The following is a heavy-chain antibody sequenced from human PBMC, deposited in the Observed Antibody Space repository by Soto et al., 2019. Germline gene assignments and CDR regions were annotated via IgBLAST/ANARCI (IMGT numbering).Heavy chain of an antibody. D-gene: IGHD2-15*01. CDR2: IGAADDP. Sequence: LRLSCAASGFTFSAYDMHWVRQTTGKGLEWVSAIGAADDPYYLGSVKGRFTISRENAKNSLYLQMNSLRAEDTAVYYCARAYSGRLPRRADYYFAMDVWGQGTTVTVSS. J-gene: IGHJ6*02. CDR1: GFTFSAYD. V-gene: IGHV3-13*05. CDR3: ARAYSGRLPRRADYYFAMDV.